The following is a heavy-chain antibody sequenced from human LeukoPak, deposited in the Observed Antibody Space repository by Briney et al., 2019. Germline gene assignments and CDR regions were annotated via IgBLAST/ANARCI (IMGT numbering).Heavy chain of an antibody. D-gene: IGHD5-24*01. CDR2: INPNSGGT. CDR3: AREESEMATISLFDY. V-gene: IGHV1-2*02. CDR1: GYTFTGYY. J-gene: IGHJ4*02. Sequence: GASVKVSCKASGYTFTGYYMHWVRQAPGPGLEWMGWINPNSGGTNYAHKFQGRVTMTRDTSISTAYMELSRLRSDDTAGYYCAREESEMATISLFDYWGQGTLVTVSS.